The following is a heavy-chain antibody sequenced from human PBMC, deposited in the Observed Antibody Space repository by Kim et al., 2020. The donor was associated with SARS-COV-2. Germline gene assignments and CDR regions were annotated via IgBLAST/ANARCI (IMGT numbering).Heavy chain of an antibody. V-gene: IGHV3-20*01. CDR2: INWNGGST. D-gene: IGHD3-3*01. Sequence: GGSLRLSCAASGFTFDDYGMSWVRQAPGKGLEWVSGINWNGGSTGYADSVKGRFTISRDNAKNSLYLQMNSLRAEDTALYHCARDLRFLECPEVWGQGTTVTVSS. J-gene: IGHJ6*02. CDR3: ARDLRFLECPEV. CDR1: GFTFDDYG.